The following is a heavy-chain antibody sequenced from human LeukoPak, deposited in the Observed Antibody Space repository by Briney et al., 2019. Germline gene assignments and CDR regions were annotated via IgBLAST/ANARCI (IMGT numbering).Heavy chain of an antibody. V-gene: IGHV3-23*05. J-gene: IGHJ4*02. D-gene: IGHD7-27*01. CDR2: IYKNGYGT. CDR3: AKDKHNWGSDY. CDR1: GFTFSDNY. Sequence: GGSLRLSCAASGFTFSDNYMSWVRQAPGQGLEWVAGIYKNGYGTFYADSVKGRFTISTDNSKNTLFLQINTLRADDTAVYYCAKDKHNWGSDYWGQGTLVTVSS.